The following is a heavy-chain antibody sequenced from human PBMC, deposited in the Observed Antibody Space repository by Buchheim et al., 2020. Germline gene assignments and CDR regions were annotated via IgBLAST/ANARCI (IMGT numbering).Heavy chain of an antibody. CDR2: ISYDGNNK. Sequence: QVQLVESGGGVIQPGRSLRLSCAASGFSFNDYAMHWVRQAPGKGLEWLAVISYDGNNKYYADSVKGRFTISRDNSKNTLYLQIHSLRADDTAVYYCAKDWANSGMDVWGQGTT. V-gene: IGHV3-30*18. CDR3: AKDWANSGMDV. CDR1: GFSFNDYA. J-gene: IGHJ6*02. D-gene: IGHD3-16*01.